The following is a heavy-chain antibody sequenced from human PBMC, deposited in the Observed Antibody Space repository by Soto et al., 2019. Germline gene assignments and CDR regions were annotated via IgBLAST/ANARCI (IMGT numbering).Heavy chain of an antibody. D-gene: IGHD3-10*01. CDR1: GDCITSGGCY. Sequence: QVQRQESGPGLLRPSQTLSLTWTVSGDCITSGGCYWTWIRQHPGKGLEWIGYIYYSGVTYYNPSLKSRVTISVDTSKNQFSLKLSSVTAADTAMYYCARDLRGRGSGRFDPWGQGTLVTVSS. CDR3: ARDLRGRGSGRFDP. J-gene: IGHJ5*02. V-gene: IGHV4-31*02. CDR2: IYYSGVT.